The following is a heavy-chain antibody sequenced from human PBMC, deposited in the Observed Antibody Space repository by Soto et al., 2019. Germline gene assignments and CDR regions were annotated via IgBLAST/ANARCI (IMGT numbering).Heavy chain of an antibody. Sequence: AGGSLRLSCAASGLTFSSYGMHWVRQAPGKGLEWVAVISYDGSNKYYADSVKGRFTISRDNSKNTLYLQMNSLRAEDTAVYYCAKDPFIVVVPANPPNYFDYWGQGTMVTVYS. CDR3: AKDPFIVVVPANPPNYFDY. CDR2: ISYDGSNK. V-gene: IGHV3-30*18. D-gene: IGHD2-2*01. CDR1: GLTFSSYG. J-gene: IGHJ4*02.